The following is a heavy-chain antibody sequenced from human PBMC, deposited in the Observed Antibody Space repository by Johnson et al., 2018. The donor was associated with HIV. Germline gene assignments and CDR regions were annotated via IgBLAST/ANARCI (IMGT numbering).Heavy chain of an antibody. J-gene: IGHJ3*02. CDR1: GFTFSSHA. Sequence: QVQLVESGGDLIQPGGSLRLSCAASGFTFSSHAIHWVRQAPGKGLEWVSAISGSGGSTYYADPVKGRFTISRDNSKNTLYLQMNSLRAEDTAVYYWARRSSGWYGAFDIWGQGTMVTVSS. CDR2: ISGSGGST. D-gene: IGHD6-19*01. CDR3: ARRSSGWYGAFDI. V-gene: IGHV3-64*04.